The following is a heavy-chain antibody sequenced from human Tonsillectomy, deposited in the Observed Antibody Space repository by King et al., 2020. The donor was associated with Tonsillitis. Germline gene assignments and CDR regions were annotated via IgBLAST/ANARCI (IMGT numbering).Heavy chain of an antibody. CDR1: GFTFSSYW. CDR3: ARDTAGYSSGWYVGGLDY. CDR2: IKQVGSEK. V-gene: IGHV3-7*01. D-gene: IGHD6-19*01. Sequence: VQLVESGGGLVQPGGSLRLSCAASGFTFSSYWMSWVRQAPGKGLEWVANIKQVGSEKYYVDSVKGRFTISRDNAKNSLYLQMNSLRAEDTAVYYCARDTAGYSSGWYVGGLDYWGQGTLVTVSS. J-gene: IGHJ4*02.